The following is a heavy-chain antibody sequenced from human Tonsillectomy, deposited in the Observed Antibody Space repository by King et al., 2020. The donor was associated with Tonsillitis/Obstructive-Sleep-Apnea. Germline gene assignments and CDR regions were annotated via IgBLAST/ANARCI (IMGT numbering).Heavy chain of an antibody. CDR1: GFTFSNYN. CDR3: ARDANGFDS. Sequence: VQLVESGGGVVQPGRSLRLSCAASGFTFSNYNMHWVRPAPGKGLECVAFISYDGTKKYYSDSMKGRFTISRDDSENTLFLQMNSLRAEDTAVYYCARDANGFDSWGQGALVTVSS. J-gene: IGHJ5*01. CDR2: ISYDGTKK. V-gene: IGHV3-30*01.